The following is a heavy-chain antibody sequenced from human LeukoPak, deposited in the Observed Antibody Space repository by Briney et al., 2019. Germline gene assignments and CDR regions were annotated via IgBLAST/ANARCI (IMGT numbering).Heavy chain of an antibody. D-gene: IGHD4-17*01. CDR2: ISYDGSNK. Sequence: GGSLRLSCAASGFTFSSYAMHWVRQAPGKVLEWVAVISYDGSNKYYADSVKGRFTISRDNSKNTLYLQMNSLRAEDTAVYYCARDPDYGDYDYWSQGTLVTVSS. CDR3: ARDPDYGDYDY. CDR1: GFTFSSYA. J-gene: IGHJ4*02. V-gene: IGHV3-30*01.